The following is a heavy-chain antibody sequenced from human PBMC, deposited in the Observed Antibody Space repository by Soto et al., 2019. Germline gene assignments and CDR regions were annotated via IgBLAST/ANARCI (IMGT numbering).Heavy chain of an antibody. Sequence: QVQLVQSGAEVRKPGSSVKVSCQASGDTFSNFAITWVRQAPGQGLDWMGGIIPIFGKVYYAHKFQGRVTIAADEDTSTAYMELVSLRSDDTATYYCAKMYPFFEGGEGFDPWGQGTLVTVSS. D-gene: IGHD3-3*02. V-gene: IGHV1-69*01. CDR3: AKMYPFFEGGEGFDP. CDR2: IIPIFGKV. CDR1: GDTFSNFA. J-gene: IGHJ5*02.